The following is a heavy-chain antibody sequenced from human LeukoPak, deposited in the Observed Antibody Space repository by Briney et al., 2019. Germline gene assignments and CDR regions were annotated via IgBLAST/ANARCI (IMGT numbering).Heavy chain of an antibody. Sequence: GSLRLSCTVSGFTVSSNSMSWIRQPPGKGLEWIGSIYYSGSTYYNPSLKSRVTISVDTSKNQFSLKLSSVTAADTAVYYCARISPVTTGFDYWGQGTLVTVSS. CDR3: ARISPVTTGFDY. CDR2: IYYSGST. V-gene: IGHV4-39*07. CDR1: GFTVSSNS. D-gene: IGHD4-17*01. J-gene: IGHJ4*02.